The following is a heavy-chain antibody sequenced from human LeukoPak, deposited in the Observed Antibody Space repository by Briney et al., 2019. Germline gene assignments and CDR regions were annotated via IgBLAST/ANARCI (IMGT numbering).Heavy chain of an antibody. D-gene: IGHD3-3*01. CDR1: GGSISSGSYY. CDR3: ARGNYDFWSGYSNDY. J-gene: IGHJ4*02. CDR2: IYTSGST. Sequence: SQTLSLTCTVSGGSISSGSYYWSWIRQPAGKGLEWIGRIYTSGSTNYNPSLKSRVTISVDTSKNQFFLKLSSVTAADTAVYYCARGNYDFWSGYSNDYWGQGTLVTVSS. V-gene: IGHV4-61*02.